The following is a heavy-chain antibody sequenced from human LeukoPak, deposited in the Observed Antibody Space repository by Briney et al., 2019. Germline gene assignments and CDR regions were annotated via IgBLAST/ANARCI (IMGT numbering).Heavy chain of an antibody. CDR2: MNPNSGNT. D-gene: IGHD3-10*01. J-gene: IGHJ6*02. Sequence: VASVKVSCKASGYTFTSYDINWVRRATGQGLEWMGWMNPNSGNTGYAQKFQGRVTMTRNTSISTAYMELSSLRSEDTAVYYCAREAYYLYGMDVWGQGTTVTVSS. V-gene: IGHV1-8*01. CDR3: AREAYYLYGMDV. CDR1: GYTFTSYD.